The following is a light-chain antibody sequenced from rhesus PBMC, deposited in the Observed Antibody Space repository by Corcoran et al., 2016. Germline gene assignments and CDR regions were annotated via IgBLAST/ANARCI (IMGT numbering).Light chain of an antibody. Sequence: DIVMTQTPLSLPITPGEPASISCRSSQTLLHSNGNTYLHWYLQKPGQSPQVLIYGGSNRVSGVPARFRGRGSGSDFTLKISKVEAEDVGVYYCVKAIAFPWTFGQGTKVEIK. V-gene: IGKV2-72*01. J-gene: IGKJ1*01. CDR2: GGS. CDR1: QTLLHSNGNTY. CDR3: VKAIAFPWT.